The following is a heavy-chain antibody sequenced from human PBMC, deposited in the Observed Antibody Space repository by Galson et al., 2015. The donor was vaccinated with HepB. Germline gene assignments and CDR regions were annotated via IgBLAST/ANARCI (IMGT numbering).Heavy chain of an antibody. CDR3: SSGGTGGVYGMDV. J-gene: IGHJ6*02. CDR1: GFTFSSYA. Sequence: SLRLSCAASGFTFSSYAMSWVRQAPGKGLEWVSAISGSGGNTYYADSVKGRFTISRDNSKNTLFLQMNSLRAEDTAVYYCSSGGTGGVYGMDVWGQGTTVTVSS. D-gene: IGHD6-19*01. V-gene: IGHV3-23*01. CDR2: ISGSGGNT.